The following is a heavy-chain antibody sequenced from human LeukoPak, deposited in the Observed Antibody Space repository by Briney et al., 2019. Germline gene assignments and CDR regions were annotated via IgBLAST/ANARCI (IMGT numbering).Heavy chain of an antibody. J-gene: IGHJ4*02. Sequence: PGGSLRLSCAASGFTFSSYSMNWVRQAPGKGLEWVSAISGSGGSTYYADSVKGRFTISRDNSKNTLYLQMNSLRAEDTAVYYCAKGTSWVATIPQYFDYWGQGTLVTVSS. D-gene: IGHD5-12*01. CDR2: ISGSGGST. CDR1: GFTFSSYS. V-gene: IGHV3-23*01. CDR3: AKGTSWVATIPQYFDY.